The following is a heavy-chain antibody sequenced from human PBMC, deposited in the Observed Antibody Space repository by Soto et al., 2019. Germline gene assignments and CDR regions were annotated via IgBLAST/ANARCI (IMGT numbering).Heavy chain of an antibody. CDR2: ISAYNGNT. V-gene: IGHV1-18*01. CDR3: GRDRVERGGYCSSWYEY. CDR1: GYTFISYG. Sequence: QVQLVQSGAEVKKPGASVKVSCKASGYTFISYGISWVRQAPGQGLEWMGWISAYNGNTNYAQKLQGRVTMTTDTAPSRGHLELRSLRVEHTAVYYCGRDRVERGGYCSSWYEYWGQGTLVTFSS. D-gene: IGHD6-13*01. J-gene: IGHJ4*02.